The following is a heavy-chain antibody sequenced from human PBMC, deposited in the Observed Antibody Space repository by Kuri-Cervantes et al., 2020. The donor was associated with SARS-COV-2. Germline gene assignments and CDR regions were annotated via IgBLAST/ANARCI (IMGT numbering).Heavy chain of an antibody. D-gene: IGHD3-3*01. J-gene: IGHJ3*02. CDR1: GFTFSGSA. CDR3: AKAYYDFWSGPWGGFDI. Sequence: GGSLRLSCAASGFTFSGSAMHWVRQASGKGLEWVGRIRSKANSYATAYAASVKGRFTISRDDSKNTAYLQMNSLRAEDTAVYFCAKAYYDFWSGPWGGFDIWGQGTVVTVSS. CDR2: IRSKANSYAT. V-gene: IGHV3-73*01.